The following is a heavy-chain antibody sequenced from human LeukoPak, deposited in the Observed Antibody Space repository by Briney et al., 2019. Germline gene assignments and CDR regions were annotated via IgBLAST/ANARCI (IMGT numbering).Heavy chain of an antibody. J-gene: IGHJ4*02. Sequence: ASVKVSCKASGYTVTSDYIHWVRQAPGQGLEWMGLINPSGRSTSYAQKFQGRVTMTRDTPTSTVYMELSSLRSEDTAVYYCARDGRYDSRGYYYFDYWGQGTLVTVSS. V-gene: IGHV1-46*01. D-gene: IGHD3-22*01. CDR3: ARDGRYDSRGYYYFDY. CDR2: INPSGRST. CDR1: GYTVTSDY.